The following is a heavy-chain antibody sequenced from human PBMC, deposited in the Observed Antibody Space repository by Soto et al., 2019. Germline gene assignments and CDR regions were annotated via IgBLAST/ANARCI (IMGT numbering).Heavy chain of an antibody. CDR3: EKEVEYGHRRKAFDI. V-gene: IGHV3-23*01. J-gene: IGHJ3*02. D-gene: IGHD2-2*01. Sequence: GGSLRLSCAASGFTFSSYSMSWVRRAPGKGLEWVSAISGSGGTTYYADSVKGRFTISRDNSKNTLYLQMNSLRAEDTAVYYCEKEVEYGHRRKAFDIWGQGIMVTVS. CDR1: GFTFSSYS. CDR2: ISGSGGTT.